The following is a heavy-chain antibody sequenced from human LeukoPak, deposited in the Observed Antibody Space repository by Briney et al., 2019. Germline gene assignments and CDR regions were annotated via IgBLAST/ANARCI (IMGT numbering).Heavy chain of an antibody. CDR2: ISTDGSST. J-gene: IGHJ4*02. Sequence: GGSLRLSCAASGFTFSSYWMHWVRQAPGKGLVWVSRISTDGSSTTYADSVKGRFTISRDNAKDTLYLQMNSLRAEDTAVYYCAKDLYSSGWYYFDYWGQGTLVTVSS. CDR1: GFTFSSYW. CDR3: AKDLYSSGWYYFDY. V-gene: IGHV3-74*01. D-gene: IGHD6-19*01.